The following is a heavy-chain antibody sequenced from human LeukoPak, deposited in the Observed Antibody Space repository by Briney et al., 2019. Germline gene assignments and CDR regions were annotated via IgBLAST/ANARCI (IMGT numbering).Heavy chain of an antibody. V-gene: IGHV3-23*01. CDR3: AKDGAGHYYAMDV. CDR2: LGGSGDNT. Sequence: GRSLRLSCAASGFTFSSYAMSWVRQAPGKGMEWVSGLGGSGDNTYYADSVKGRFTISRDNYKNTLYLQRNSLIAEDTAVYYCAKDGAGHYYAMDVWGQGTTVTVSS. CDR1: GFTFSSYA. J-gene: IGHJ6*01.